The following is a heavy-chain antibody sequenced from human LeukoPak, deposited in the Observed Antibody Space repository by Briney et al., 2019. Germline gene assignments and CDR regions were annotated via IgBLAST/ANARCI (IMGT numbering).Heavy chain of an antibody. CDR3: ARDPYYYDSSGYYYKINWFDP. D-gene: IGHD3-22*01. CDR1: GYTFTSYG. J-gene: IGHJ5*02. Sequence: ASVKVSCKASGYTFTSYGISWVRQAPGQGLEWMGWISAYNDNTNYAQKLQGRVTLTTDTSTSTAYMELRSLRSDDTAVYYCARDPYYYDSSGYYYKINWFDPWGQGTLVTVSS. V-gene: IGHV1-18*01. CDR2: ISAYNDNT.